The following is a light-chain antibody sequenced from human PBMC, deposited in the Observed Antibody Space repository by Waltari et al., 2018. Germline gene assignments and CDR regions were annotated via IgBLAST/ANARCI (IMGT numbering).Light chain of an antibody. CDR3: SSYAGSNNVI. Sequence: QSALTQPPSASGSPGQSVTISCTGTSSDVGTYNYVSWYQQYPGKAPKVLIYEVTKRPSGVPDRFSGSKSGNTASLTVSGLQAEDEADYYCSSYAGSNNVIFGGGTKLNVL. CDR2: EVT. J-gene: IGLJ2*01. CDR1: SSDVGTYNY. V-gene: IGLV2-8*01.